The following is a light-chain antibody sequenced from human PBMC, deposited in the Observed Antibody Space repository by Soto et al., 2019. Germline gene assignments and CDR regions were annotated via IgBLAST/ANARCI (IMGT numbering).Light chain of an antibody. Sequence: QSVLTQPASVSGSPGQSITISCTGTSSDVGGYNYVSWYQHHPGKAPKLIIYDVSNRPSGVSYRFSGSKSDNTASLTISGLQAEDEADYYCSSYTSSNTLGVFGTGTKVTVL. J-gene: IGLJ1*01. V-gene: IGLV2-14*03. CDR2: DVS. CDR1: SSDVGGYNY. CDR3: SSYTSSNTLGV.